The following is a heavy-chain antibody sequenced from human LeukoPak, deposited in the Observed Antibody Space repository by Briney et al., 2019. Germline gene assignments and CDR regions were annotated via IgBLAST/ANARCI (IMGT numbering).Heavy chain of an antibody. CDR1: GGSISSGDYY. Sequence: SQTLSLTCTVSGGSISSGDYYWSWMRQPPGKGLEWIGYIYYSGSTYYNPSLKSRVTISVDTSKNQFSLKLSSVTAADTAVYYCARLYSSGWSLDYWGQGTLVTVSS. CDR2: IYYSGST. V-gene: IGHV4-30-4*01. D-gene: IGHD6-19*01. J-gene: IGHJ4*02. CDR3: ARLYSSGWSLDY.